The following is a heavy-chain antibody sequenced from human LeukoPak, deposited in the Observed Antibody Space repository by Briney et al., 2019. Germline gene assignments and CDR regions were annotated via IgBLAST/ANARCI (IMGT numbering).Heavy chain of an antibody. J-gene: IGHJ6*02. V-gene: IGHV1-18*01. D-gene: IGHD3-10*01. CDR1: XYXXXXXX. CDR2: XXXXXXDT. CDR3: AGGRGDAHYFYYYGMDL. Sequence: ASVKVSCKSSXYXXXXXXXXXVXXXPGXXXXXMXXXXXXXXDTXYAQKXXGRVTMTTDTSTSTAYMELRSLRSDDTAVYYCAGGRGDAHYFYYYGMDLWGQGTTVTVSS.